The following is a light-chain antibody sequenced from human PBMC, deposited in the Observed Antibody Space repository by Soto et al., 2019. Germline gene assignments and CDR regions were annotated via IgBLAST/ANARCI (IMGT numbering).Light chain of an antibody. J-gene: IGKJ5*01. CDR3: QQYGSSPPEIT. Sequence: EIGLTQSPGTLSLSPGEKAPPSCRARQSVSSSYLAWYQQKPGQAPRLLIYGASSRATGIPDRFSGSGSGTDFTLTISRLEPEDFAVYYCQQYGSSPPEITFGQGTRLEIK. V-gene: IGKV3-20*01. CDR2: GAS. CDR1: QSVSSSY.